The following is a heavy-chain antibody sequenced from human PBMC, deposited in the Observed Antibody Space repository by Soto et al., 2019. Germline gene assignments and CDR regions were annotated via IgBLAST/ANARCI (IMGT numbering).Heavy chain of an antibody. V-gene: IGHV3-74*01. CDR2: INGDGSRI. CDR1: GFTFTDYW. CDR3: ARGIKNKYGMDV. D-gene: IGHD1-20*01. Sequence: EVQLVESGGGLVQPEGSLRLSCAASGFTFTDYWIHWMRRAPGKGLVWVSRINGDGSRISQADSVKGRFTISRDNALSTVYLQINSLRVEDTAVYYCARGIKNKYGMDVWGQGTTFTVSS. J-gene: IGHJ6*02.